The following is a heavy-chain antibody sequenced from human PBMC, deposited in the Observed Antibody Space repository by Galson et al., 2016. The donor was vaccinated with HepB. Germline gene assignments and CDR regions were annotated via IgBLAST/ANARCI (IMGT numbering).Heavy chain of an antibody. CDR3: TRDVYSSGWYGGDY. D-gene: IGHD6-19*01. V-gene: IGHV1-69*13. CDR2: ITPVSGTT. CDR1: GDIFGSYA. Sequence: SVKVFCKASGDIFGSYAFSWVRQAPGQGLEWMGGITPVSGTTNYAQKFQGRVTIIADAPTHTVHMELSGLRSEDTAVYYCTRDVYSSGWYGGDYWGQGTLVTVSS. J-gene: IGHJ4*02.